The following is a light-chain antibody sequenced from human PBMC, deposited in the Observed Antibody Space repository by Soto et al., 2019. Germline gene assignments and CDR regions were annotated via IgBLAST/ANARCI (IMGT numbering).Light chain of an antibody. Sequence: QSALTQTPSASGTPGQRVTISCSGSSSNIGSNTVNWFQQLPGTAPKLLIFSNNQRPSGVPDRFSGSKSGTSASLAISGLQSEDEADYYCAAWDDSLNGVVFGGGTKLTVL. V-gene: IGLV1-44*01. CDR2: SNN. CDR3: AAWDDSLNGVV. CDR1: SSNIGSNT. J-gene: IGLJ2*01.